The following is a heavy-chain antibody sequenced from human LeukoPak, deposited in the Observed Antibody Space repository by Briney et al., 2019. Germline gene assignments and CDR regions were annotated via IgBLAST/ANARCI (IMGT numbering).Heavy chain of an antibody. V-gene: IGHV3-23*01. CDR1: GFTFSSCA. CDR3: VKRQCSGGSCYFIDY. CDR2: ISGSGGST. J-gene: IGHJ4*02. D-gene: IGHD2-15*01. Sequence: RTGGSLRLSCAASGFTFSSCAMTWVRQAPGKGLEWVSVISGSGGSTYYADSVKGRFTISRDNSKNTVYLQMNSLRVEDTAVYYCVKRQCSGGSCYFIDYWGQGTLVTVSS.